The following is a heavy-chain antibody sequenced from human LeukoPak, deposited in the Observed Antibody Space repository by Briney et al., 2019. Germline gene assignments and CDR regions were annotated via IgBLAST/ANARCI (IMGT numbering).Heavy chain of an antibody. CDR3: ARRLTQYDCFDP. Sequence: SQTLSLTCAISGDSVSSDSVTWNWIRQSPSRGLEWLVRTYYRSTWYNDYAVSVRGRITVNPDTSKNQFSLHLNSVTPEDTAVYYCARRLTQYDCFDPWGQGILVTVSS. CDR1: GDSVSSDSVT. V-gene: IGHV6-1*01. CDR2: TYYRSTWYN. J-gene: IGHJ5*02. D-gene: IGHD2-2*01.